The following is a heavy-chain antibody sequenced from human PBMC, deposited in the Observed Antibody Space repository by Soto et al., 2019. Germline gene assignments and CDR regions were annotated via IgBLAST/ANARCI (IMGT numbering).Heavy chain of an antibody. CDR3: AREVKAQAIFGVVIWFDP. CDR2: IYHSGST. D-gene: IGHD3-3*01. J-gene: IGHJ5*02. CDR1: GGSISSGGYS. Sequence: KPSETLSLTCAVSGGSISSGGYSWSWIRQPPGKGLEWIGYIYHSGSTYYNPSLKSRVTISVDRSKNQFSLKLSSVTAADTAVYYCAREVKAQAIFGVVIWFDPWGQGTLVTVSS. V-gene: IGHV4-30-2*01.